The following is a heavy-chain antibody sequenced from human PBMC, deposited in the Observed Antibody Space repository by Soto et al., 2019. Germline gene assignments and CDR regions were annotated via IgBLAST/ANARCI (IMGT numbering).Heavy chain of an antibody. V-gene: IGHV1-69*01. CDR1: GGTFSSYA. CDR2: IIPIFGTA. CDR3: ARDYVVVVQAAPHYYFDY. J-gene: IGHJ4*02. D-gene: IGHD2-2*01. Sequence: QVQLVQSGAEVKKPGSSVKVSCKASGGTFSSYAISWVRQAPGQGLEWMGGIIPIFGTANYAQKFQGRVTITADESTSTADMELSSLRSEDTAVYYCARDYVVVVQAAPHYYFDYWGQGTLVTVSS.